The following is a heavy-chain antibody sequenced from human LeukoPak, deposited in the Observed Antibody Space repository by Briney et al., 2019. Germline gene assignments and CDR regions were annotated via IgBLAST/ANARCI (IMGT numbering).Heavy chain of an antibody. D-gene: IGHD1-26*01. CDR1: GFTFSTYA. CDR3: AKGGSPKMGYFDY. Sequence: GGSLRLSCAASGFTFSTYAMSWVRQAPGKGLEWVSTISGSGGSTYYADSVKGRFTISRDNSKNTLYLQMNSLRAEDTAVYYCAKGGSPKMGYFDYWGQGTLVTVSS. J-gene: IGHJ4*02. V-gene: IGHV3-23*01. CDR2: ISGSGGST.